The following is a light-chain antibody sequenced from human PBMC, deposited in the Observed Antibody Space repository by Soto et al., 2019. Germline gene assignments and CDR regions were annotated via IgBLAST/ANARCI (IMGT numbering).Light chain of an antibody. CDR1: QSLVYSDGNTY. Sequence: DVVMTQSPLSLPVTLGQPASISCRSSQSLVYSDGNTYLNWFQQRPGQSPRRLIYKVSNRDSGVPDKISRSGSGTDFTLKISRVEAEDVGVYYCMQGTHWPPSSDIVFTFGPGTKVDIK. J-gene: IGKJ3*01. V-gene: IGKV2-30*01. CDR2: KVS. CDR3: MQGTHWPPSSDIVFT.